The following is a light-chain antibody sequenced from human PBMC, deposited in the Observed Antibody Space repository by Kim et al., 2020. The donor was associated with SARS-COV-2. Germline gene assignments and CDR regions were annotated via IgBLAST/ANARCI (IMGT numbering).Light chain of an antibody. CDR2: DAS. CDR1: QSVSTY. Sequence: SPGERATLSCRARQSVSTYLAWYQQKPGQAPRLLIYDASNRATGIPARFSGSGSGTDFTLTINSLEPEDFAVYYCQQRSNWPPWTFGQGTKVDIK. CDR3: QQRSNWPPWT. J-gene: IGKJ1*01. V-gene: IGKV3-11*01.